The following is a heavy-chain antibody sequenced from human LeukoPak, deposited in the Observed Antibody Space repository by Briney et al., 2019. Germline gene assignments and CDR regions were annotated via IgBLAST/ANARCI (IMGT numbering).Heavy chain of an antibody. J-gene: IGHJ6*02. Sequence: GGSLRLSCAASGFTFSSYWMSWVRQAPGKGLEWVSAISGSGGSTYYADSVKGRFTISRDNSKNTLYLQMNSLRAEDTAVYYCAKYAAAGMESSDRKYGMDVWGQGTTVTVSS. CDR3: AKYAAAGMESSDRKYGMDV. CDR2: ISGSGGST. D-gene: IGHD6-13*01. V-gene: IGHV3-23*01. CDR1: GFTFSSYW.